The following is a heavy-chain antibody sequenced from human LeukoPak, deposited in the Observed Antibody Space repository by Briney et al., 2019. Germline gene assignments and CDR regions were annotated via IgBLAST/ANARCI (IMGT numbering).Heavy chain of an antibody. Sequence: GGSLRLSCAASGFTFDDYGMSWVRQAPGKGLEWVSAISGSGGSTYYADSVKGRFTISRDNSKNTLYLQMNSLRAEDTAVYYCAKDRASGYSYGSPLFDYWGQGTLVTVSS. CDR1: GFTFDDYG. CDR3: AKDRASGYSYGSPLFDY. D-gene: IGHD5-18*01. J-gene: IGHJ4*02. V-gene: IGHV3-23*01. CDR2: ISGSGGST.